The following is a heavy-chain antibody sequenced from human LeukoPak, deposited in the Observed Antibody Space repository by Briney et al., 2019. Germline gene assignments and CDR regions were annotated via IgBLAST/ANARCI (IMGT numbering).Heavy chain of an antibody. Sequence: SVKVSCKASGGTFSSYTISWVRQAPGQGLEWMGRIIPILGIANYAQKFQGRVTITADKSTSTAYMELSSLRSEDTAVYYCARDTQDGYNYPDYWGQGTLVTVSS. D-gene: IGHD5-24*01. CDR1: GGTFSSYT. V-gene: IGHV1-69*04. J-gene: IGHJ4*02. CDR3: ARDTQDGYNYPDY. CDR2: IIPILGIA.